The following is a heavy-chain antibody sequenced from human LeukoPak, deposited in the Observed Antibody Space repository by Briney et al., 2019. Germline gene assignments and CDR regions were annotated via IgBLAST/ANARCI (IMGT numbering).Heavy chain of an antibody. D-gene: IGHD3-22*01. J-gene: IGHJ3*02. CDR3: AGFFYDSSGAAFDI. CDR2: FIPIFGSP. V-gene: IGHV1-69*05. Sequence: SVKVSCKASVPTFTSYAINWVRQAPGQGLEWMGGFIPIFGSPTYAQEFQGRVTFTTDESTYTAYMELSNLRSDDTAVLYCAGFFYDSSGAAFDIWGQGTMVTVSS. CDR1: VPTFTSYA.